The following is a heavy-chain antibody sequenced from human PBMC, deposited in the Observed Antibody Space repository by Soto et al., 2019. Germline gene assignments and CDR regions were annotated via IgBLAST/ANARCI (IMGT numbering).Heavy chain of an antibody. D-gene: IGHD1-26*01. Sequence: ASVNVSCKASGYTFTSYGISWVRQAPGQGLEWMGWISAYNGNTNYAQKLQGRVTMTTDTSTSTAYMELRSLRSDDTAVYYCARDREGSASYDYYYYYGMDVWGQGTTVTVSS. J-gene: IGHJ6*02. CDR2: ISAYNGNT. CDR1: GYTFTSYG. V-gene: IGHV1-18*01. CDR3: ARDREGSASYDYYYYYGMDV.